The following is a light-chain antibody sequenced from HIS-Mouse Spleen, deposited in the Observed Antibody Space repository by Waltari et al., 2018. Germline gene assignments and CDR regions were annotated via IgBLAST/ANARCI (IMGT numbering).Light chain of an antibody. CDR2: LGS. CDR3: MQALQTPWT. Sequence: DIVMTQSPLSLPVTPGEPASISCRSSQSLLYSNGYNYLDWYLQKQGQSPQLLIYLGSNRASGVPDRFSGSGSGTDFTLKISRVEAEDVGVYYCMQALQTPWTFGQGTKLEIK. CDR1: QSLLYSNGYNY. J-gene: IGKJ2*01. V-gene: IGKV2-28*01.